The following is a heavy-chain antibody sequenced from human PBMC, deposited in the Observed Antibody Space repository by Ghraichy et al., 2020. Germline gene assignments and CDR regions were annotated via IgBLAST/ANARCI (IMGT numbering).Heavy chain of an antibody. CDR1: GFTFSSYA. D-gene: IGHD3-22*01. J-gene: IGHJ4*02. Sequence: GGSLRLSCAASGFTFSSYAMSWVRQAPGKGLEWVSAISGSGGRTYYADSMKGRFIISRDNSKNTLFVQMNSLRAEDTALYYCARGDSSGYLIFNYWGQGTLVTVSS. V-gene: IGHV3-23*01. CDR3: ARGDSSGYLIFNY. CDR2: ISGSGGRT.